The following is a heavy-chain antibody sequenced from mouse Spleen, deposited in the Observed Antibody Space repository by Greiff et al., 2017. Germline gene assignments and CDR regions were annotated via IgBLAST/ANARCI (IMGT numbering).Heavy chain of an antibody. CDR3: ARSHYDYDGFAY. V-gene: IGHV1-82*01. CDR2: IYPGDGDT. Sequence: QVQLQQSGPELVKPGASVKISCKASGYAFSSSWMNWVKQRPGKGLEWIGRIYPGDGDTNYNGKFKGKATLTADKSSSTAYMQLSSLTSEDSAVYFCARSHYDYDGFAYWGQGTLVTVSA. CDR1: GYAFSSSW. D-gene: IGHD2-4*01. J-gene: IGHJ3*01.